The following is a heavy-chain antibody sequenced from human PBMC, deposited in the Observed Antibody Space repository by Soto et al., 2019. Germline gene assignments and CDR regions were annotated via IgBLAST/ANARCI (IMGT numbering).Heavy chain of an antibody. CDR3: TTSLQQHLDY. V-gene: IGHV3-15*07. D-gene: IGHD6-13*01. CDR2: IKSKGDGGTT. J-gene: IGHJ4*02. Sequence: EVQLVESGGGLVKPGGSLRLSCAASGFTFSKAWMNWVRQAPGKGLQWVGRIKSKGDGGTTDYAAPVKGRFTVSRDDSKNTLYLQINSLTTEDTAVYYCTTSLQQHLDYWGQGSLVTVSS. CDR1: GFTFSKAW.